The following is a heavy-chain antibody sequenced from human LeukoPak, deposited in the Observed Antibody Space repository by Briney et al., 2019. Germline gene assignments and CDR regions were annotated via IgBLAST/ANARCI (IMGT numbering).Heavy chain of an antibody. V-gene: IGHV1-2*02. Sequence: ASVKVSCKASGYTFTGYYMHWVRQAPGQGLEWMGWINPNSGGTNYAQKFQGRVTMTRDTSISTAYMELSRLRSDDTAVYYCAREFQYAESLGTFDIWGQGTMVTVSS. CDR3: AREFQYAESLGTFDI. CDR1: GYTFTGYY. CDR2: INPNSGGT. D-gene: IGHD2-8*01. J-gene: IGHJ3*02.